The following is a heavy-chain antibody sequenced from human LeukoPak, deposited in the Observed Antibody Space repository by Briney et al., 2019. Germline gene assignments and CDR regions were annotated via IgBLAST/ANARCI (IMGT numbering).Heavy chain of an antibody. D-gene: IGHD2-2*01. Sequence: GESLKISCKSSRYSFTNYWISWVRQMSGKGLEWMGTIDASDSYAKYSPSFQGHVTISADKSISTAYLQWSSLKASDTAMYYCARYPPLDFDYWGQGTLVTVSS. CDR3: ARYPPLDFDY. CDR1: RYSFTNYW. J-gene: IGHJ4*02. V-gene: IGHV5-10-1*01. CDR2: IDASDSYA.